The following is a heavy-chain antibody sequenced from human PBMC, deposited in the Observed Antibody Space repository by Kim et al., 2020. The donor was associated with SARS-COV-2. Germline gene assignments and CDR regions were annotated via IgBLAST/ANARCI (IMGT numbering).Heavy chain of an antibody. Sequence: GGSLRLSCAASGFTFSSYSMNWVRQAPGKGLEWVSSISSSSSYIYYADSVKGRFTISRDNAKNSLYLQMNSLRAEDTAVYYCAKTNRADYYDSSHYYPGGRYYVDYWGQGTLGPVSS. J-gene: IGHJ4*02. CDR1: GFTFSSYS. CDR3: AKTNRADYYDSSHYYPGGRYYVDY. V-gene: IGHV3-21*01. D-gene: IGHD3-22*01. CDR2: ISSSSSYI.